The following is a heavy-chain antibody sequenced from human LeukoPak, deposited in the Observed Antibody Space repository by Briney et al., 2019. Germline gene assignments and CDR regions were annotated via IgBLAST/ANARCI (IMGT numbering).Heavy chain of an antibody. V-gene: IGHV3-66*01. D-gene: IGHD6-13*01. CDR1: GFTFSSYW. CDR2: IYSGGST. Sequence: GGSLRLSCAASGFTFSSYWMSWVRQAPGKGLEWVSVIYSGGSTYYADSVKGRFTISRDNSKNTLYLQMNSLRAEDTAVYYCASRGSSSWYSYYYYYMDVWGKGTTVTISS. CDR3: ASRGSSSWYSYYYYYMDV. J-gene: IGHJ6*03.